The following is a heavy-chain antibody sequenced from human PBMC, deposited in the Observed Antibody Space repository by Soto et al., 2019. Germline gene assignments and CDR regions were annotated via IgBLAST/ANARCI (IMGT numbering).Heavy chain of an antibody. CDR2: ISWNSGSI. Sequence: GGSLRLSCAASGFTFSSYWMHWVRQAPGKGLEWVSGISWNSGSIGYADSVKGRFTISRDNAKNSLYLQMNSLRAEDTALYYCAKGGYSSGWYDFWGQGTLVTVSS. D-gene: IGHD6-19*01. CDR3: AKGGYSSGWYDF. V-gene: IGHV3-9*01. CDR1: GFTFSSYW. J-gene: IGHJ5*01.